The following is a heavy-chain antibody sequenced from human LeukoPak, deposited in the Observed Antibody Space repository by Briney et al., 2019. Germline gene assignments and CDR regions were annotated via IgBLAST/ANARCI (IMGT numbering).Heavy chain of an antibody. CDR2: IYYSGST. CDR3: ARGIGGGAFDI. V-gene: IGHV4-59*01. Sequence: PSETLSLTCTVSGGSISSYYWSWIRQPPGKGLEWIGYIYYSGSTNYNPSLKSRVTISVDTSKNQFSLKLSSVTAADTAVYYCARGIGGGAFDIWGQGTMVTVSS. J-gene: IGHJ3*02. D-gene: IGHD3-16*01. CDR1: GGSISSYY.